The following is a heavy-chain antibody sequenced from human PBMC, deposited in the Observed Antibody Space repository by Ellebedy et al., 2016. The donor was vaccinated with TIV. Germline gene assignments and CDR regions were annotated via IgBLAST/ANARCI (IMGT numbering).Heavy chain of an antibody. D-gene: IGHD4-17*01. Sequence: ASVKVSXXTSGYRFTSYDVYWVRQAPGQGLEWVGWVSTYNGNTQVAQRFQGRVTMSTDAATSTAYMELRGLKPDDGAVFFCARGRGEHFYWGQGTLVTVSS. CDR3: ARGRGEHFY. CDR1: GYRFTSYD. J-gene: IGHJ4*02. V-gene: IGHV1-18*01. CDR2: VSTYNGNT.